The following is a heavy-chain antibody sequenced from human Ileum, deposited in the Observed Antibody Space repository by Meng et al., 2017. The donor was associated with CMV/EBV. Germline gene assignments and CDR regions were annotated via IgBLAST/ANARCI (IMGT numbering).Heavy chain of an antibody. CDR1: GFTYSNYW. CDR2: INDDGSSR. CDR3: ARPIVPENSYYGMDV. J-gene: IGHJ6*02. D-gene: IGHD2-8*01. Sequence: GGSLRLSCAASGFTYSNYWMHWVRQAPGKGLMWVARINDDGSSRSYADPVKGRFTISRDNAKNTLYLQMDSLRAEDTAVYYCARPIVPENSYYGMDVWGQGTPVTVSS. V-gene: IGHV3-74*01.